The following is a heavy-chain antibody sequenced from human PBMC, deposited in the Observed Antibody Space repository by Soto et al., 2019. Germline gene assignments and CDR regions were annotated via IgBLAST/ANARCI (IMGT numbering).Heavy chain of an antibody. V-gene: IGHV1-46*01. J-gene: IGHJ6*02. CDR2: INPSGGST. Sequence: ASVKVSCKASGYTFTSYYMHWVRQAPGQGLEWMGIINPSGGSTSYAQKFQGRVTMTRDTSTSTVYMELSSLRSEETAVYYCAREGDYGGNFGVAGYYYGMDVWGQGTTVTVSS. D-gene: IGHD4-17*01. CDR1: GYTFTSYY. CDR3: AREGDYGGNFGVAGYYYGMDV.